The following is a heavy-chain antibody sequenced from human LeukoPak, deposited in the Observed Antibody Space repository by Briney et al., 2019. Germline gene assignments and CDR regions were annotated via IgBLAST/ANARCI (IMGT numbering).Heavy chain of an antibody. CDR3: WIGYCSRTSCPHFDY. CDR2: ISYDGSNK. Sequence: GGSLRLSCAASGFTFSSYGMHWVRRAPGKGREGVAVISYDGSNKYYADSLKDRFTISRDNSKNRLYLNMHRLRAEQTAVHSCWIGYCSRTSCPHFDYWGQGTLVTVSS. J-gene: IGHJ4*02. D-gene: IGHD2-2*01. V-gene: IGHV3-30*03. CDR1: GFTFSSYG.